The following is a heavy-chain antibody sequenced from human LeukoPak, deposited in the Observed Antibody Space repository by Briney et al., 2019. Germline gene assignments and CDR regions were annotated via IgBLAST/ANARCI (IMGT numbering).Heavy chain of an antibody. J-gene: IGHJ4*02. CDR1: GFTFSSYW. Sequence: PGGSLRLSCAASGFTFSSYWMSWVRQAPGKGLEWAANIKQDGSEKYYVDSVKGRFTISRDNAKNSLYLHMNSLRGEDTAMYFCARGCGGGPGCYILVYWGQRTLVTVSS. V-gene: IGHV3-7*01. CDR2: IKQDGSEK. CDR3: ARGCGGGPGCYILVY. D-gene: IGHD2-15*01.